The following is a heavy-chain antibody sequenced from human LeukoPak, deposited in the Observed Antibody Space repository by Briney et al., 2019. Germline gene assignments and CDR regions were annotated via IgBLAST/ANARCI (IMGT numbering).Heavy chain of an antibody. J-gene: IGHJ4*02. D-gene: IGHD1-26*01. CDR3: AREYSGSYSGYYFDY. CDR2: IYSGGST. Sequence: PGGSLRLSCAASGFTFSTYAVSWVRQAPGKGLEWVSVIYSGGSTYYADSVKGRFTISRDNSKNTLYLQMNSLRAEDTAVYYCAREYSGSYSGYYFDYWGQGTLVTVSS. CDR1: GFTFSTYA. V-gene: IGHV3-66*01.